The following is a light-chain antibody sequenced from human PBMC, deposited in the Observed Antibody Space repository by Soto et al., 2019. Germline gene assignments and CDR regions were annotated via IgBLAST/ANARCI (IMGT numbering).Light chain of an antibody. J-gene: IGKJ1*01. CDR2: DAS. CDR3: QQYNYWPQT. Sequence: EIVVTQSPATLSVSPGERATLSCRASQSVASDFAWYQQKPGQAPRLLIYDASTRATGIPARFSGSGSGTEFTLTISSLQSEDFAVYYCQQYNYWPQTFGQGTKAEIK. CDR1: QSVASD. V-gene: IGKV3-15*01.